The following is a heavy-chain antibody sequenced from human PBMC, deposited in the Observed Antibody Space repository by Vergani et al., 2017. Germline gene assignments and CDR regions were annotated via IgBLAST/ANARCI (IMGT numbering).Heavy chain of an antibody. CDR1: GFTFSSYA. CDR3: AKGGYYDGSGSSYYGMDV. D-gene: IGHD3-10*01. Sequence: EVQLLESGRGLVQPGGSLRLSCAASGFTFSSYATSWARQAPGKGLEWVSAISGSGGSTYYADTLKGRFTISRDNSKNTLYLQMNRLRAEDTAVYYCAKGGYYDGSGSSYYGMDVWGQGTTVTVSS. J-gene: IGHJ6*02. CDR2: ISGSGGST. V-gene: IGHV3-23*01.